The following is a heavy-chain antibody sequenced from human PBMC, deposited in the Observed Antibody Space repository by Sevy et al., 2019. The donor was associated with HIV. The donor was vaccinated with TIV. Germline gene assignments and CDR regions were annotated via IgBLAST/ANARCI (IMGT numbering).Heavy chain of an antibody. CDR3: ARDPFHFLRGCF. D-gene: IGHD3-10*01. CDR1: GLALSDYY. J-gene: IGHJ4*02. V-gene: IGHV3-11*01. Sequence: GGSLRLSCAASGLALSDYYMAWIRQAPGKGLEWDSYISGGGATIYYADSVKGRFTISRDNAKATLHLQMNSLRVDDTAVYFCARDPFHFLRGCFWGQGTQVTVSS. CDR2: ISGGGATI.